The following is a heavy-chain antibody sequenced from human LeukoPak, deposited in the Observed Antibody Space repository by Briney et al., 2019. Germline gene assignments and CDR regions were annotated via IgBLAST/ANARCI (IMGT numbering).Heavy chain of an antibody. CDR1: GFTFSSFW. J-gene: IGHJ4*02. CDR3: ARDRWADTPLFDY. CDR2: INSDGGST. D-gene: IGHD4-23*01. V-gene: IGHV3-74*01. Sequence: PGGSLRLSCAASGFTFSSFWMHWVRQAPGKGLVWVSRINSDGGSTTYADSVKGRFTISRDNAKNTLFLQMNSLRAEDTAVYYCARDRWADTPLFDYWGQGTLVTVSS.